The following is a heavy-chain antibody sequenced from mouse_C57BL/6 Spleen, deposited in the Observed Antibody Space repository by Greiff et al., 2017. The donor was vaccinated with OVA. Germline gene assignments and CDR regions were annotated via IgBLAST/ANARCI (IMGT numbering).Heavy chain of an antibody. J-gene: IGHJ2*01. CDR2: IYWDDDK. CDR1: GFSLSTSGMG. CDR3: ARRRYYGSSYFDY. D-gene: IGHD1-1*01. V-gene: IGHV8-12*01. Sequence: QVTLKESGPGILQSSQTLSLTCSFSGFSLSTSGMGVSWLRQPSGQGLEWLAHIYWDDDKHYNPFLKSRLTISKDTSRNQVFLKITSVDTADTATYDCARRRYYGSSYFDYWGQGTTLTVSS.